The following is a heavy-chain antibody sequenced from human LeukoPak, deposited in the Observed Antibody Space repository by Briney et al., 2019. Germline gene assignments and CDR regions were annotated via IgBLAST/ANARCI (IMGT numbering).Heavy chain of an antibody. CDR3: ARGKVVTMVRGVIITYFDY. D-gene: IGHD3-10*01. CDR1: GYTFTGYY. J-gene: IGHJ4*02. CDR2: ISPNSGGT. V-gene: IGHV1-2*02. Sequence: ASVKVSCKASGYTFTGYYVHWVRQAPGQGLEWMGWISPNSGGTNYAQKFQGRVTMTRDTSTSTVYMELSSLRSEDTAVYYCARGKVVTMVRGVIITYFDYWGQGTLVTVSS.